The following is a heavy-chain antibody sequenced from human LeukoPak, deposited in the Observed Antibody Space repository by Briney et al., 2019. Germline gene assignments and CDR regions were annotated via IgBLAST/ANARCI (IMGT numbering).Heavy chain of an antibody. CDR3: AKDERVYGPNAGTLLDY. CDR1: GFSFRDYG. V-gene: IGHV3-30*02. CDR2: IQYDGNNI. J-gene: IGHJ4*02. Sequence: GGSLRLSCTTSGFSFRDYGMHWVRQASGKGLELVAFIQYDGNNIYYADSVKGRFAISRDDSKNTLYLEMNSLRPEDTALYYCAKDERVYGPNAGTLLDYWGQGTLVSVSS. D-gene: IGHD4/OR15-4a*01.